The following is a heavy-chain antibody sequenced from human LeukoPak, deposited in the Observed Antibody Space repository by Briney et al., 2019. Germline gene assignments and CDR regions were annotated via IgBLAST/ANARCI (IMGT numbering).Heavy chain of an antibody. V-gene: IGHV4-59*12. CDR1: GGSISSFF. CDR3: ARGRRPRYFDL. CDR2: THESGST. J-gene: IGHJ2*01. Sequence: RSSETLSLTCTVSGGSISSFFWNWIRQPPGKGLEWIGFTHESGSTNYNPSLKSRVTMSLDTSKNQFSLKLSSVTAADTAVYYCARGRRPRYFDLWGRGTLVTVSS.